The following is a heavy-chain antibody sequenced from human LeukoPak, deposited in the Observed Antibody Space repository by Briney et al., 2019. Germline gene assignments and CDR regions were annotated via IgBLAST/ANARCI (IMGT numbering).Heavy chain of an antibody. Sequence: PSETLSLTCTVSGGSISSYYWSWIRQPPGKGLEWIGYIHYSGSTNYNPSLKSRVTISVETSKNQFSLNLSSVTAADTAVYYCARGVAASGTPNWFDPWGQGTLVTVSS. CDR2: IHYSGST. J-gene: IGHJ5*02. CDR1: GGSISSYY. V-gene: IGHV4-59*01. D-gene: IGHD6-13*01. CDR3: ARGVAASGTPNWFDP.